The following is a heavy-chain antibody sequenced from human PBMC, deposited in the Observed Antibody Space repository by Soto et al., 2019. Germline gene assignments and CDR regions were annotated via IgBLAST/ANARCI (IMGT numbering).Heavy chain of an antibody. V-gene: IGHV3-74*01. Sequence: EAQLVESGGGLVQPGGSLRVSCAASGFTFRSHRIHWVRQAPGKGLEWVSRIDTDGGGTAYADSVKGRFTISTDNAKNTVYLQMSGLRGEDTAVYYCAMVVDRWGQGTLVTVSS. CDR2: IDTDGGGT. J-gene: IGHJ5*02. CDR3: AMVVDR. CDR1: GFTFRSHR. D-gene: IGHD2-15*01.